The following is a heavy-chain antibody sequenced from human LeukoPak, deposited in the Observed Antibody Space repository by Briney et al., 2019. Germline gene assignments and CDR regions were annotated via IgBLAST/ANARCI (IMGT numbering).Heavy chain of an antibody. CDR2: IIPILGIA. V-gene: IGHV1-69*04. CDR3: AISAYTGGVFEN. D-gene: IGHD2-8*02. CDR1: GGTFSSYA. Sequence: SVKVSCKASGGTFSSYAISWVRQAPGQGLEWMGRIIPILGIANYAQKFQGRVTITADESTSTAYMELSSLRSEDTAVYYCAISAYTGGVFENWGQGTLVTVSS. J-gene: IGHJ4*02.